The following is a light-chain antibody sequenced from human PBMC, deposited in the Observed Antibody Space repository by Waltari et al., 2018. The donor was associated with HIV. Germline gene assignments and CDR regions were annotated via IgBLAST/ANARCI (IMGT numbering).Light chain of an antibody. V-gene: IGLV1-47*01. CDR3: AAWDASLSAWV. Sequence: QSVLTQPPSASWTPGQRVTISCSGSSSNIGSNYVYWYQPLPGTAPKLLLYLNNRRPSGVPDRFSGSKSGTSASLAISGLRSEDEADYYCAAWDASLSAWVFGGGTKLTVL. CDR2: LNN. CDR1: SSNIGSNY. J-gene: IGLJ3*02.